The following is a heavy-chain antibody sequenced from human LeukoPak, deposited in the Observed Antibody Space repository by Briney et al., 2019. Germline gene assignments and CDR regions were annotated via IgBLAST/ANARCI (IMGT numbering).Heavy chain of an antibody. CDR2: VRGDGTFT. D-gene: IGHD5-24*01. V-gene: IGHV3-74*01. CDR3: VRDGDDFNFDY. Sequence: GGSLRLSCAASGFTFSSHWMHWVRQAPGKGLVWVSRVRGDGTFTNYADSVYGRFTISRDNAKNTLYLHMHSLRAEDTAVYYCVRDGDDFNFDYWGQGNLVTVSS. J-gene: IGHJ4*02. CDR1: GFTFSSHW.